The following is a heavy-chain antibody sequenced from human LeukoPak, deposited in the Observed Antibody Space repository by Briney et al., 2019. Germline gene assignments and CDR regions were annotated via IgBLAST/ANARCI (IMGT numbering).Heavy chain of an antibody. CDR1: GFTFSNYW. D-gene: IGHD4-23*01. Sequence: GGSLRLSCAASGFTFSNYWMHWVRQAPGKGLVWVSRINHDGGSTPYADSVKGRFTISRDNVKNTLYLQMNSLRVEDTAVYYCARDGASTVDFDYWGQGTLVSVSS. J-gene: IGHJ4*02. CDR2: INHDGGST. V-gene: IGHV3-74*01. CDR3: ARDGASTVDFDY.